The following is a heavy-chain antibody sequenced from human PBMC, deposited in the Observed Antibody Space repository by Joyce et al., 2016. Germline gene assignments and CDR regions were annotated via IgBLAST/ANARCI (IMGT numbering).Heavy chain of an antibody. CDR3: ARGGISYYYAMDV. Sequence: QLVESGGGVVKPGGSLRLSCEASGSTFSTSSMSWFRQAPGKGVEGVAAISDTSYDIFHAETVRGRFTVSRDNAKKTLYLQMNSLRAEDSAVFYCARGGISYYYAMDVWGQGTTVTVSS. CDR1: GSTFSTSS. V-gene: IGHV3-21*01. D-gene: IGHD3-16*01. CDR2: ISDTSYDI. J-gene: IGHJ6*02.